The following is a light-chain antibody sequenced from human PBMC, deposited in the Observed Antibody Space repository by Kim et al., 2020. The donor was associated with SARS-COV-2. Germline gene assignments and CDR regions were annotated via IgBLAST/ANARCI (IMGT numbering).Light chain of an antibody. CDR1: SSDVGGYNY. J-gene: IGLJ1*01. CDR3: SSYTSSSTYV. Sequence: QSALTQPASVSGSPGQSITISCTGTSSDVGGYNYVSWYQQHPGKAPKLMIYDVSKRPSGVSNHFSGSKSGNTASLTISGLQAEDEGDYYCSSYTSSSTYVFGTGTKVTVL. CDR2: DVS. V-gene: IGLV2-14*01.